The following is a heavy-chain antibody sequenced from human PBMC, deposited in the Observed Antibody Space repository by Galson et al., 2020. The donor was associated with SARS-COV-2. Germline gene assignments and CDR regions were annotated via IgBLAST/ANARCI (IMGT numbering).Heavy chain of an antibody. CDR1: GFTFSSYG. D-gene: IGHD1-26*01. CDR2: ISYDGSNK. V-gene: IGHV3-30*18. CDR3: AKDDSGSYYGAGD. J-gene: IGHJ4*02. Sequence: GGSLRLSCAASGFTFSSYGMHWVRQAPGKGLEWVAVISYDGSNKYYADSVKGRFTISRDNSKNTLYLQMNSLRAEDTAVYYCAKDDSGSYYGAGDWGQGTLVTVSS.